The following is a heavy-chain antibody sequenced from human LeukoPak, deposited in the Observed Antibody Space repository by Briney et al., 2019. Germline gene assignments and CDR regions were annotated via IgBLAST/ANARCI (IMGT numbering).Heavy chain of an antibody. J-gene: IGHJ4*02. D-gene: IGHD3-22*01. CDR3: AKDRVRYFDY. CDR1: GFTFSTYA. V-gene: IGHV3-23*01. Sequence: GGSLRLSCAVSGFTFSTYAMSWVRQAPGKGVEWVSTISGGGGSTYYADSVKGRFTISRDNSKNTMYLQMNSLTAEDTAVYYCAKDRVRYFDYWGQGTLVTVSS. CDR2: ISGGGGST.